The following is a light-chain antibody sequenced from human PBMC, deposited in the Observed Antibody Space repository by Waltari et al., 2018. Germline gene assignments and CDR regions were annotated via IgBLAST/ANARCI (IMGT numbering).Light chain of an antibody. V-gene: IGLV3-19*01. J-gene: IGLJ2*01. CDR3: SSRDSSASHVL. Sequence: SSELTQDPAVSVALGQTVTITCQGASLRTSYASWYQQKSGQAPILVLIGKNKRPSGIPDRFSGYNSETTTSLTITGAQADDEADYYCSSRDSSASHVLFAGGTKLTVL. CDR2: GKN. CDR1: SLRTSY.